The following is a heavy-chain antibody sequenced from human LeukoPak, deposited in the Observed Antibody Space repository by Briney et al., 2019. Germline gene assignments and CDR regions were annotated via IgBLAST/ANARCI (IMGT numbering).Heavy chain of an antibody. V-gene: IGHV3-21*01. CDR1: GFTFSSYS. D-gene: IGHD3-22*01. CDR3: ASLVSAEGYYDSSGYLND. Sequence: GGSLRLSCAASGFTFSSYSMNWVRRAPGKGLEWVSSISSSSSYIYYADSVKGRFTISRDNAKNSLYLQMNSLRAEDTAVYYCASLVSAEGYYDSSGYLNDWGQGTLVTVSS. CDR2: ISSSSSYI. J-gene: IGHJ4*02.